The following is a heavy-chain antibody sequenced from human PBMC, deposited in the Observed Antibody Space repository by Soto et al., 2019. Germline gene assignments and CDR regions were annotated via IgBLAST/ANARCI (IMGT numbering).Heavy chain of an antibody. D-gene: IGHD6-13*01. V-gene: IGHV4-61*01. CDR1: GGSVSSGSYY. CDR2: IYYSGST. CDR3: AREDSSSWYSWFDP. J-gene: IGHJ5*01. Sequence: SETLSLTCTVSGGSVSSGSYYWSWIRQPPGKGLEWIGYIYYSGSTNYNPSLKSRVTISVDTSKNQFSLKLSSVTAADTAVYYCAREDSSSWYSWFDPWGQGTLVTVSS.